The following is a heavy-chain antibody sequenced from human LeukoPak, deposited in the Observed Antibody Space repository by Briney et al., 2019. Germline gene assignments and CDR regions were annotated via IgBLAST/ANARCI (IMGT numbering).Heavy chain of an antibody. Sequence: GGSLTLSCAASGFTFSSYAMSWVCQAPGKGLEWVSAISGSGGSTYYADSAKGRFTISRDNSKNTLYLQMNSLRAEDTAVYYCATLTTVTTDNWFDPWGQGTLVTVSS. D-gene: IGHD4-11*01. CDR2: ISGSGGST. CDR1: GFTFSSYA. J-gene: IGHJ5*02. V-gene: IGHV3-23*01. CDR3: ATLTTVTTDNWFDP.